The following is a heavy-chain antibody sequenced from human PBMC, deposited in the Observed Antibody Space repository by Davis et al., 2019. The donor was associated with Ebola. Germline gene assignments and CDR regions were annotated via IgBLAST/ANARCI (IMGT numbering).Heavy chain of an antibody. J-gene: IGHJ5*02. CDR1: AFSFSTYG. CDR3: AKERGPFWLDWFDP. V-gene: IGHV3-33*06. CDR2: IWYDGSNK. D-gene: IGHD3-3*01. Sequence: PGGSLRLSCDASAFSFSTYGMHWVRQAPGKGLEWVALIWYDGSNKYYADSVKGRFTISRDNSKNTLYLQMNSLRAEDTAVYYCAKERGPFWLDWFDPWGQGTLVTVSS.